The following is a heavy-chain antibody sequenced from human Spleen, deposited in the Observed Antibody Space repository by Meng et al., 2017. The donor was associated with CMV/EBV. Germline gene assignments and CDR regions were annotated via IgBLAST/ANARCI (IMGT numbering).Heavy chain of an antibody. CDR1: GYTFTSYG. D-gene: IGHD5-12*01. V-gene: IGHV1-69*05. Sequence: SVKVSCKASGYTFTSYGISWVRQAPGQGLEWMGGIIPIFGTANYAQKFQGRVTITTDESTSTAYMELSSLRSEDTAVYYCARGYSGYDGANWFDPWGQGTLVTVSS. J-gene: IGHJ5*02. CDR3: ARGYSGYDGANWFDP. CDR2: IIPIFGTA.